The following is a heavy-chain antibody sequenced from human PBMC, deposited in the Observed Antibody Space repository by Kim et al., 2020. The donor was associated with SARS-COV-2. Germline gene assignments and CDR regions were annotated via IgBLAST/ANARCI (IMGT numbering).Heavy chain of an antibody. V-gene: IGHV1-46*01. D-gene: IGHD3-10*01. Sequence: AQKFQGRVTMTRETATSTVYMGLSSLRAEDTAVYYCARVSESGFGELSPWGQGTLVTVSS. CDR3: ARVSESGFGELSP. J-gene: IGHJ5*02.